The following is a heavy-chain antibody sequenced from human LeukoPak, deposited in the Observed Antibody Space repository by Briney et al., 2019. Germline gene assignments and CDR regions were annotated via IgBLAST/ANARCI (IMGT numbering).Heavy chain of an antibody. J-gene: IGHJ5*02. V-gene: IGHV3-48*03. CDR3: AGDSRASGFDP. Sequence: GGSLRLSCAASGFTFNEMNWVRQAPGKGLEWISYISSSGATKYYADSVKGRFTISRDNAKNSLYLQMNSLRAEDTAVYYCAGDSRASGFDPWGQGTLVTVPS. D-gene: IGHD3-10*01. CDR1: GFTFNE. CDR2: ISSSGATK.